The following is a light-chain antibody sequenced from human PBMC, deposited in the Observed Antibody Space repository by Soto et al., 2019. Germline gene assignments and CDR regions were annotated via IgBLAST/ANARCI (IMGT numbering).Light chain of an antibody. V-gene: IGKV1-5*01. CDR1: QSVSTW. Sequence: DIQMTQSPSTLSASVGDRVTITCRASQSVSTWLAWYQQKPGKAPKVLIYDASNLETGVPSRFSGSGAGTEFTLTISSLQPDDFATYYCQQYNAYSPWTFGQGTKVEI. CDR2: DAS. J-gene: IGKJ1*01. CDR3: QQYNAYSPWT.